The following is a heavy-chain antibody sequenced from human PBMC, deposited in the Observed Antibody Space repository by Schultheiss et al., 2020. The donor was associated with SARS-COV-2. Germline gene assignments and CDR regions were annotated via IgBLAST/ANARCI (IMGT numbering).Heavy chain of an antibody. V-gene: IGHV3-74*01. CDR3: ARCDQLLMGGYYYYGMDV. CDR1: GFTFSSYW. J-gene: IGHJ6*02. Sequence: GGSLRLSCAASGFTFSSYWMHWVRQAPGKGLVWVSRINSDGSSTSYADSVKGRFTISRDNAKNTLYLQMNSLRAEDTALYYCARCDQLLMGGYYYYGMDVWGQGTTVTVSS. CDR2: INSDGSST. D-gene: IGHD2-2*01.